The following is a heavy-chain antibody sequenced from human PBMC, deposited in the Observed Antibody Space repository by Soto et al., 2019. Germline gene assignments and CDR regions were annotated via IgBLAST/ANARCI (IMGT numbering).Heavy chain of an antibody. D-gene: IGHD4-17*01. CDR2: ISWNSGNI. V-gene: IGHV3-9*01. J-gene: IGHJ4*02. Sequence: EVQLVESGGGLVQPGRSLRLSCAASGFTFDDYAMHWVRQAPGKGLDWVTGISWNSGNIGYAGSVKGRFTICRDNAKNSLYLKMNSLRAEDTALYYCAIFSTVTTPFDYWGQGTLVTVSS. CDR3: AIFSTVTTPFDY. CDR1: GFTFDDYA.